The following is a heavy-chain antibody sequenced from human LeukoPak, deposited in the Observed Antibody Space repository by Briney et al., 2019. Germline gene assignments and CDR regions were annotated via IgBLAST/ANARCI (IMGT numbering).Heavy chain of an antibody. CDR1: GFTFSNYA. J-gene: IGHJ6*02. Sequence: GGSLRLSCAASGFTFSNYAMSWVRQAPGKGLEWVSVIYSGGSTYYADSVKGRFTISRDNSKNTLYLQMNSLRAEDTAVYYCARERITMIVVVGTPNYYYYGMDVWSQGTTVTVSS. CDR2: IYSGGST. D-gene: IGHD3-22*01. V-gene: IGHV3-66*01. CDR3: ARERITMIVVVGTPNYYYYGMDV.